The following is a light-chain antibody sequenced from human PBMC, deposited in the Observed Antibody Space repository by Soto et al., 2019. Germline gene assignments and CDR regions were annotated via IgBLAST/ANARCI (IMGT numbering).Light chain of an antibody. CDR2: DAS. CDR1: QSVSSY. Sequence: EIVLTQSPATLSLSPGERATLSCRASQSVSSYLAWYQQKPGQAPRLLIYDASNRATGIPARFSGSGSGTAFTLTISILEPEDFAVYYCQQRSTWPPFTFGPGTTVDI. CDR3: QQRSTWPPFT. J-gene: IGKJ3*01. V-gene: IGKV3-11*01.